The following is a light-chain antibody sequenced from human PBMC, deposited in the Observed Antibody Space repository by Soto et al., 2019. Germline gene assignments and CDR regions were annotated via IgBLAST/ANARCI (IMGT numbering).Light chain of an antibody. CDR2: EGT. Sequence: QSALTQPASVYGSPGQSITISCSGTSSDFGGYNVVSWYQQHPGKAPKLIIYEGTKRPSGVSNRLSGSKSGNAASLTISGLQTEDEADYYCCSYADTSTFWVVFGGGTKLTVL. CDR3: CSYADTSTFWVV. CDR1: SSDFGGYNV. J-gene: IGLJ3*02. V-gene: IGLV2-23*03.